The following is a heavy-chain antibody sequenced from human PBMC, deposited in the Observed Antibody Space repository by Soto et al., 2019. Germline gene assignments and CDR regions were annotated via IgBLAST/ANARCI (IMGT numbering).Heavy chain of an antibody. D-gene: IGHD4-17*01. CDR3: ARLGIDYVELGYFDY. CDR2: IYYSGST. V-gene: IGHV4-39*01. CDR1: GGSISSSSYY. Sequence: QLQLQESGPGLVKPSETLSLTCTVSGGSISSSSYYWGWIRQPPGKGLEWLGRIYYSGSTYCNPSLKSRVTISVDTSKNQFSRKLSSVTAADTAVYYCARLGIDYVELGYFDYWGQGTLVTVSS. J-gene: IGHJ4*02.